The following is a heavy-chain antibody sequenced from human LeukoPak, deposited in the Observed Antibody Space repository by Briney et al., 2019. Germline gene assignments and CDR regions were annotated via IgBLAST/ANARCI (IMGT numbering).Heavy chain of an antibody. D-gene: IGHD4-11*01. CDR1: GYTLTSYY. Sequence: ASVTVSCKASGYTLTSYYMHWVRQAPGRGLEWMGWINPNSGGTNYAQKFQGRVTMTRDTSISTAYMELSRLRSDDTAVYYCARVGYSNYLFDYWGQGTLVTVSS. CDR2: INPNSGGT. V-gene: IGHV1-2*02. J-gene: IGHJ4*02. CDR3: ARVGYSNYLFDY.